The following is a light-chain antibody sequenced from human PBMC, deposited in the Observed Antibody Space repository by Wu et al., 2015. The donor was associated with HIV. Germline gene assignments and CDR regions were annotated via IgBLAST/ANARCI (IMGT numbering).Light chain of an antibody. J-gene: IGKJ1*01. V-gene: IGKV3-15*01. CDR3: QQYNNWPRT. Sequence: EIILTQSPATLSLSPGESASLSCNSSQNINSNLAWYQQKGGQAPRLLINDASTRAAGFPARFSGSGSGTEFTLTISSMQSEDFAVYYCQQYNNWPRTFGQGTKVEIK. CDR2: DAS. CDR1: QNINSN.